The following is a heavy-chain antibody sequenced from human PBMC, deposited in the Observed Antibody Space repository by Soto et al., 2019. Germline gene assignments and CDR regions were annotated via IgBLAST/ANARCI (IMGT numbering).Heavy chain of an antibody. CDR1: GFTFSSYA. D-gene: IGHD6-13*01. CDR3: ARRSSSWYFDY. J-gene: IGHJ4*02. V-gene: IGHV3-23*01. CDR2: ISGSGGST. Sequence: EVQLLESGGGLVQPGGSLRLSCAASGFTFSSYAMNWLRQAPGKGLEWVSVISGSGGSTYYAASVKGRFTISRDNSKNSPYLQMNGLRDEDTAVYYCARRSSSWYFDYWGQGTLVTVSS.